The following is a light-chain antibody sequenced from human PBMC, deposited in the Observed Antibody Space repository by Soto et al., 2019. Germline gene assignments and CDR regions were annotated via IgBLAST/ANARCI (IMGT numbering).Light chain of an antibody. CDR2: GAS. CDR3: QQYNNWPPFT. V-gene: IGKV3-15*01. CDR1: QSVSSN. Sequence: EIVMTQSPATLSVSPGERATLSCRASQSVSSNLAWYQQKPGQAPRLLIYGASTRATGIPARFSGSGSGTELTLTISSLQSEDFAVYYGQQYNNWPPFTFGPGTKVDIK. J-gene: IGKJ3*01.